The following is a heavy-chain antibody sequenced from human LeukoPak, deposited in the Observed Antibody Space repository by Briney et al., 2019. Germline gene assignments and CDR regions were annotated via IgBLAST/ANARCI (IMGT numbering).Heavy chain of an antibody. V-gene: IGHV3-11*01. CDR1: GFTFSDYY. Sequence: GGSLRLSCAASGFTFSDYYMSWIRQAPGEGLEWVSYISSSGSTIYYADSVKGRFTISRDNAKNSLYLQMNSLRAEDTAVYYCARDKVVVAATGLYSGMDVWGQGTTVTVSS. CDR2: ISSSGSTI. D-gene: IGHD2-15*01. J-gene: IGHJ6*02. CDR3: ARDKVVVAATGLYSGMDV.